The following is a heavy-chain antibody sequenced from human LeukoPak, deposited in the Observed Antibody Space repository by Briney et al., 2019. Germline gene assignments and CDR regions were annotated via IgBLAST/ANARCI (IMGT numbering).Heavy chain of an antibody. J-gene: IGHJ5*02. CDR3: ATGGKWLPHIRNWFDP. CDR2: ISSSSSYI. V-gene: IGHV3-21*01. CDR1: GFTFSSYS. Sequence: GSLRLSCAASGFTFSSYSMNWVRQAPGKGLEWVSSISSSSSYIYYADSVKGRFTISRDNAKNSLYLQMNSLRAEDTAVYYCATGGKWLPHIRNWFDPWGQGTLVTVSS. D-gene: IGHD5-12*01.